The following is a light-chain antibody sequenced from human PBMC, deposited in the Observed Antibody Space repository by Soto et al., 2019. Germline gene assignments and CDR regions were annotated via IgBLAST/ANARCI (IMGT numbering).Light chain of an antibody. V-gene: IGLV2-14*01. CDR1: SRDVGGYGY. CDR2: EVR. Sequence: QSALTQPASVPGSPGQSITISCTGTSRDVGGYGYVSRYRQHPGKAPKPRIYEVRNRPSGVSNRFSGSKSGNTASLTISGLQAEAEADYYCSSYTRSSTLIFGIGTKVTGL. CDR3: SSYTRSSTLI. J-gene: IGLJ1*01.